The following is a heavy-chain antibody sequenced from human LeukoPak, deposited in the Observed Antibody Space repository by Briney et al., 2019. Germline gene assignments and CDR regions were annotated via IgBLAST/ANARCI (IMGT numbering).Heavy chain of an antibody. CDR2: IYSGGNT. Sequence: PGGSLRLSCAASGFTFSSYAMSWVRQAPGKGLEWVSLIYSGGNTYYADSVKGRFTISRDNAKNSLYLQMNSLRAEDTAVYYCARNLDGDYGFDYWGQGTLVTVSS. D-gene: IGHD4-17*01. CDR3: ARNLDGDYGFDY. V-gene: IGHV3-66*01. CDR1: GFTFSSYA. J-gene: IGHJ4*02.